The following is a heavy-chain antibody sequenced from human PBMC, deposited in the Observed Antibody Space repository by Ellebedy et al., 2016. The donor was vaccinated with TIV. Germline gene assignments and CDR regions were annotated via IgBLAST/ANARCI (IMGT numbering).Heavy chain of an antibody. Sequence: GGSLRLSCAASGFTFSSYSMNWVRQAPGKGLEWVSSISSSSSYIYYADSVKGRFTISRDNAKNSLYLQMNSLRAEDTAVYYCARDKRFLGVDYWGQGTLVTVSS. J-gene: IGHJ4*02. CDR3: ARDKRFLGVDY. V-gene: IGHV3-21*01. CDR1: GFTFSSYS. D-gene: IGHD3-16*01. CDR2: ISSSSSYI.